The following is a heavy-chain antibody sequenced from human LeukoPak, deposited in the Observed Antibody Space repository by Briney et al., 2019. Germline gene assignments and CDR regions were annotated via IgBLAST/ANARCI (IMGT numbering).Heavy chain of an antibody. J-gene: IGHJ3*02. CDR1: GYTFTSYY. CDR2: INPSGGST. CDR3: ARAEGPRNAFDI. V-gene: IGHV1-46*01. Sequence: ASVKVSCKASGYTFTSYYLHWVRQVPGQGLEWMGIINPSGGSTSYAQKFQGRVTMTRDTSTSTVYMELSSLRSEDTAVYYCARAEGPRNAFDIWGQGTMVTVSS.